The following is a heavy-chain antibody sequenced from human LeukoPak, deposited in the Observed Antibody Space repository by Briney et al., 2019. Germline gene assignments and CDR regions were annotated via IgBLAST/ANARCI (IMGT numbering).Heavy chain of an antibody. CDR2: INPNSGGT. CDR3: ARGGGYYGSGSRYYYYYYYMDV. CDR1: GYTFTGYY. D-gene: IGHD3-10*01. J-gene: IGHJ6*03. V-gene: IGHV1-2*02. Sequence: GASVKVSCKASGYTFTGYYMHWVRQAPGQGLEWMGWINPNSGGTNYAQKFQGRVTMTRDTSISTAYMELSRLRSDDTAVYYCARGGGYYGSGSRYYYYYYYMDVWGKGTTVTVSS.